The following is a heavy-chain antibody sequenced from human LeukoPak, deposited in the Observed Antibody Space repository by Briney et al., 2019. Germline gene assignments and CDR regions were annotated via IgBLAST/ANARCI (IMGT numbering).Heavy chain of an antibody. CDR2: INPSGGST. Sequence: ASVKVSCKASGYTFTSHYMPWVRQAPGQGLEWMGIINPSGGSTSYAQKFQGRVTMTRDMSTSTVYMELSSLRSEDTAVYYCALRARGYSGYDHFDYWGQGTLVTVSS. J-gene: IGHJ4*02. CDR1: GYTFTSHY. CDR3: ALRARGYSGYDHFDY. V-gene: IGHV1-46*01. D-gene: IGHD5-12*01.